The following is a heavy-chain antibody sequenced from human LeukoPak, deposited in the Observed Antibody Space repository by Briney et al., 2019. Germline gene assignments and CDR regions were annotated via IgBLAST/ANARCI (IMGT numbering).Heavy chain of an antibody. Sequence: SETLSLTCSVSSGSISSNYYWAWIRQPPGKGLEWIGSIYHSGTTYYNPSLKSRVTISVDTSKNQFSLKLSSVAAADTAVYYCVRHSSGWGNFDYWGQGTLVTVSS. CDR1: SGSISSNYY. CDR2: IYHSGTT. J-gene: IGHJ4*02. D-gene: IGHD6-19*01. V-gene: IGHV4-39*01. CDR3: VRHSSGWGNFDY.